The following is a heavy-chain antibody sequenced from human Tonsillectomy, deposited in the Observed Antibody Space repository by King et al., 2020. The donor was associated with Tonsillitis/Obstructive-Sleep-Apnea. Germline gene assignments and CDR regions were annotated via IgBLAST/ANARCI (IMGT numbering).Heavy chain of an antibody. Sequence: VQLVESGGGVVQPGRSLRLSCAASGFTFSNYPMHWVRQAPGKGLEWVAVISYGGSNKYYADSVKGRFTISRDNSKNTLYLQMDSLRAEDTAVYYCAGLDESGTYYYYYMDVWGKGTAVTVSS. D-gene: IGHD3/OR15-3a*01. CDR1: GFTFSNYP. J-gene: IGHJ6*03. CDR3: AGLDESGTYYYYYMDV. CDR2: ISYGGSNK. V-gene: IGHV3-30*04.